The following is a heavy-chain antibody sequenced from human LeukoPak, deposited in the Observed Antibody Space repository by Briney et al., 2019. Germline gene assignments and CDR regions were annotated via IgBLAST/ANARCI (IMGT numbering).Heavy chain of an antibody. J-gene: IGHJ5*02. V-gene: IGHV4-61*09. D-gene: IGHD2-15*01. CDR3: ARGLCTGGTCYSVPWFDP. Sequence: SQTLSLTCTVSGGSISSVSYYWSWIRQPAGKGLEWIGHIYTSGSTTYNPSLKSRLTISVDTSKNQFSLNLISVTAADTAVYYCARGLCTGGTCYSVPWFDPWGQGTLVTVSS. CDR1: GGSISSVSYY. CDR2: IYTSGST.